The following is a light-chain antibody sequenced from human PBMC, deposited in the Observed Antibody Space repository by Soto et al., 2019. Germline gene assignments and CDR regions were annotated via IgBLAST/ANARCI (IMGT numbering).Light chain of an antibody. CDR2: AAS. J-gene: IGKJ4*01. V-gene: IGKV1-12*01. Sequence: DIQMTQSPSSVSASVGDRVTITCRASQGISGWLAWYQQKPGKAAKLLIYAASSLQSGVTSRFSGSGSGTDFTLTISSLQPEDFATYYCQQANSFPHTVGGGTKVEIK. CDR1: QGISGW. CDR3: QQANSFPHT.